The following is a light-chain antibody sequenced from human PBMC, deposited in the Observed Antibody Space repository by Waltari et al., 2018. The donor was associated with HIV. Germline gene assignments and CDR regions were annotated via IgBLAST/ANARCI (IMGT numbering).Light chain of an antibody. CDR1: TSNIGGNS. CDR2: NTT. V-gene: IGLV1-44*01. Sequence: QSVLTQPPSASGTPGQTVTISCSGSTSNIGGNSVNWYQQFPGTAPKLLIHNTTRRPSGVPDRFSGAKSGTSASLAISGLQSDDEADYYCLTWDDTVNGRVFGGGTKLTVL. CDR3: LTWDDTVNGRV. J-gene: IGLJ3*02.